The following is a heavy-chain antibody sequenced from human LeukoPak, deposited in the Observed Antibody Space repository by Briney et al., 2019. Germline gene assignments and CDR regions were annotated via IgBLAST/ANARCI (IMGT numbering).Heavy chain of an antibody. J-gene: IGHJ6*03. CDR1: GSRFTSYW. D-gene: IGHD3-10*01. Sequence: GEPLKISCKGSGSRFTSYWIGWVRQMPGKGLEWMGIIYPGDSDTRYSPSFQGQVTLSADKSISTAYLQWSSLKASDAAMYYCASQRLTMVRGVINYYYMDVWGKGTTVTVSS. CDR2: IYPGDSDT. CDR3: ASQRLTMVRGVINYYYMDV. V-gene: IGHV5-51*01.